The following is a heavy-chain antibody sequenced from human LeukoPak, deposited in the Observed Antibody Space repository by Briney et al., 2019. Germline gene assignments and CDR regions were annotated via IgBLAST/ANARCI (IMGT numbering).Heavy chain of an antibody. CDR1: GFTFSTYW. CDR3: AKDRSKKVVVAATSLDY. J-gene: IGHJ4*02. Sequence: PGGSLRLSCAASGFTFSTYWMHWVRQAPGKGLVWVARINSDGSSTSYADSVKGRFTISRDNAKNTLYLQMNSLRAEDTAVYYCAKDRSKKVVVAATSLDYWGQGILVTVSS. V-gene: IGHV3-74*01. D-gene: IGHD2-15*01. CDR2: INSDGSST.